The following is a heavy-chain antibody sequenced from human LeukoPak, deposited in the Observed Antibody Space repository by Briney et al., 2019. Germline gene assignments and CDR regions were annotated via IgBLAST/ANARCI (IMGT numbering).Heavy chain of an antibody. CDR3: ARPQNVREYTPWAFDI. D-gene: IGHD3-10*01. Sequence: SETLSLTCTVPGGSISSSSYYWGWIRQPPGKGLEWIGSIYSSGNTYYNPSLKSRLTISVDTSKNQFSLKLSSVTAADTAVYYCARPQNVREYTPWAFDIWGQGTMVTVSS. V-gene: IGHV4-39*01. CDR2: IYSSGNT. CDR1: GGSISSSSYY. J-gene: IGHJ3*02.